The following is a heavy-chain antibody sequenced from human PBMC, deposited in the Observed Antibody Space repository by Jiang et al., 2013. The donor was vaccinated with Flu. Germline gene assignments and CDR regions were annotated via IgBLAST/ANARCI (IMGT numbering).Heavy chain of an antibody. J-gene: IGHJ4*02. D-gene: IGHD6-6*01. Sequence: GLVQPGGSLRLSCAASGFTFSSYAMSWVRQAPGKGAGWVSAISGSGGSTYYADSVKGRFTISRDNSKNTLYLQMNSLRAEDTAVYYCAKDKGGPSSSSGYYFDYWGQGTLVTVSS. CDR2: ISGSGGST. CDR1: GFTFSSYA. V-gene: IGHV3-23*01. CDR3: AKDKGGPSSSSGYYFDY.